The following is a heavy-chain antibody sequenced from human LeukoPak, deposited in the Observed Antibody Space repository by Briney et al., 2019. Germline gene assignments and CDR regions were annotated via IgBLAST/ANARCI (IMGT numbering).Heavy chain of an antibody. CDR2: INHSGST. CDR1: GGSFSGYY. J-gene: IGHJ4*02. CDR3: ARGRVYSSSWQLDY. D-gene: IGHD6-13*01. Sequence: AETLSLTCAVYGGSFSGYYWSWIRQPPGKGLEWIGEINHSGSTNYNPSLKSRVTISVDTSKNQFSLKQSSVTAADAAVYYCARGRVYSSSWQLDYWGQGTLVTVSS. V-gene: IGHV4-34*01.